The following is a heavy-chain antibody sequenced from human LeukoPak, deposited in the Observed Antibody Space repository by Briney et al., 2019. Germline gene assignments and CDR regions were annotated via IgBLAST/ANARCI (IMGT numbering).Heavy chain of an antibody. CDR2: ISGSGGST. J-gene: IGHJ4*02. D-gene: IGHD6-19*01. V-gene: IGHV3-23*01. CDR3: AKGRAGIDY. Sequence: GGSLRLSCAASGFTFSSHAMSWVRQAPGKGLEWVSGISGSGGSTYYADSVKGRFTITRDNSKNTLYVQMNSLRAEDTAVYYCAKGRAGIDYWGQGTLVIVSS. CDR1: GFTFSSHA.